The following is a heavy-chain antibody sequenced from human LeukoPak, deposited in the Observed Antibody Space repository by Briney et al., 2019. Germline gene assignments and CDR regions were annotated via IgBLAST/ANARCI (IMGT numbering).Heavy chain of an antibody. CDR3: ARFRTWGDKAFDY. V-gene: IGHV3-48*01. Sequence: GGSLRLSCAASGFTFNAFGRNWVRQAPGKGLEWVSYIGTTSGAIYYADSVKGRFTISRVSAKNSLYLQMNSLRAEDTAVYYCARFRTWGDKAFDYWGQGTLVTVSS. D-gene: IGHD2-21*02. J-gene: IGHJ4*02. CDR1: GFTFNAFG. CDR2: IGTTSGAI.